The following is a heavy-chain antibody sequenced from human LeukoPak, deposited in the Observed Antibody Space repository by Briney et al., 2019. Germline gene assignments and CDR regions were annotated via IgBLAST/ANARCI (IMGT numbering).Heavy chain of an antibody. D-gene: IGHD3-10*01. CDR2: ISPSGSP. J-gene: IGHJ6*04. CDR1: GVGVDSGSYY. V-gene: IGHV4-61*02. Sequence: SETLSLTCTVSGVGVDSGSYYWTWIRQPAGKGLEWIGRISPSGSPDYNPSLRSRLTISLDTSKNQFSLKLNSVTGDDSAVYYCARRYYETNGMDVWGEGTTVTISS. CDR3: ARRYYETNGMDV.